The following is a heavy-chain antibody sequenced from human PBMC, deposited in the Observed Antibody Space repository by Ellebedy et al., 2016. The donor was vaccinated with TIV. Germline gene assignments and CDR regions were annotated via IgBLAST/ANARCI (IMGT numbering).Heavy chain of an antibody. J-gene: IGHJ6*02. CDR1: GFTFSSYG. V-gene: IGHV3-33*01. CDR3: AREPMVRGVIRRGYAMDV. CDR2: IWYDGSNK. D-gene: IGHD3-10*01. Sequence: GESLKISXEASGFTFSSYGMHWVRQAPGKGLEWVAVIWYDGSNKYYADSVKGRFTISRDNSKNTLYLQMNSLRAEDTAVYYCAREPMVRGVIRRGYAMDVWGQGTTVTVSS.